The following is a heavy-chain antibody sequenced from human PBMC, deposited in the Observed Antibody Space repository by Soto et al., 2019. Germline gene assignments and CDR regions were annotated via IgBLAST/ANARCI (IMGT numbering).Heavy chain of an antibody. CDR1: GGSISSYY. CDR3: ARDAADTAMGNYYYGMDV. D-gene: IGHD5-18*01. V-gene: IGHV4-59*01. Sequence: SEPLSLTCTVSGGSISSYYWSWIRQPPGKGLEWIGYIYYSGSTNYNPSLKSRVTISVDTSKNQFSLKLSSVTAADTAVYYCARDAADTAMGNYYYGMDVWGQGTTVTVSS. J-gene: IGHJ6*02. CDR2: IYYSGST.